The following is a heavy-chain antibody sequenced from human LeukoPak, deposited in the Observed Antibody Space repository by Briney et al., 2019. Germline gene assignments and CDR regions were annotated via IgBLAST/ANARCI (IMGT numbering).Heavy chain of an antibody. CDR2: IYTSGST. Sequence: SETLSLTCTVSGGSISSYYWSWIRQPAGKGLEWIGRIYTSGSTNYNPSLKSRVTMSVDTSKNQFSLKLSSVTAADTAVYYCARGVSEYCSSTSCYNEYYGMDVWGQGTTVTVSS. V-gene: IGHV4-4*07. D-gene: IGHD2-2*02. CDR3: ARGVSEYCSSTSCYNEYYGMDV. CDR1: GGSISSYY. J-gene: IGHJ6*02.